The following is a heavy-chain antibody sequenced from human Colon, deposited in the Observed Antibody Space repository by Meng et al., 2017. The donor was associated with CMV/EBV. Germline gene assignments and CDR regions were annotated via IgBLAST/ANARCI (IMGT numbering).Heavy chain of an antibody. CDR1: GFRFSDDH. CDR3: ARSGLTWANFHH. J-gene: IGHJ4*02. D-gene: IGHD7-27*01. Sequence: QGQLGESGGDLVKPGGSLRLSCVASGFRFSDDHMHWVRQAPGKGLEWVAVTSSDGKNQAYADSVKGRFTISRDTSKNTVILEMNSLRSEDTAVYYCARSGLTWANFHHWGQGTLVTVSS. V-gene: IGHV3-30*03. CDR2: TSSDGKNQ.